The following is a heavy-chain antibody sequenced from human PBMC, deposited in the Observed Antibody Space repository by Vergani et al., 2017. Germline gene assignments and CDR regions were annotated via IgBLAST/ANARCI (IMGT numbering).Heavy chain of an antibody. Sequence: QVHLVQSGAEVKKPGSSVKVSCKASGGTFSSHTISWVRQAPGQGLEWMGRIIPILGIVNYAQKFQGRVTITADKSTSTAYRELSRLRSEDTAMYYCASAGPSGAWFDPGGEATLVTVSA. D-gene: IGHD1-26*01. J-gene: IGHJ5*02. CDR3: ASAGPSGAWFDP. CDR1: GGTFSSHT. CDR2: IIPILGIV. V-gene: IGHV1-69*02.